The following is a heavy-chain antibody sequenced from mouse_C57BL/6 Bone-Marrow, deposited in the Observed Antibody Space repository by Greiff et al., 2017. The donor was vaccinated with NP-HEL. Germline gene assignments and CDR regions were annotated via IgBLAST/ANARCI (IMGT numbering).Heavy chain of an antibody. J-gene: IGHJ3*01. CDR2: ISSGGSYT. D-gene: IGHD3-2*02. Sequence: EVQGVESGGDLVKPGGSLKLSCAASGFTFSSYGMSWVRQTPDKRLEWVATISSGGSYTYYPDSVKGRFTISRDNAKNTLYLQMSSLKSEDTAMYYCASLDSSGYTWFAYWGQGTLVTVSA. CDR3: ASLDSSGYTWFAY. CDR1: GFTFSSYG. V-gene: IGHV5-6*01.